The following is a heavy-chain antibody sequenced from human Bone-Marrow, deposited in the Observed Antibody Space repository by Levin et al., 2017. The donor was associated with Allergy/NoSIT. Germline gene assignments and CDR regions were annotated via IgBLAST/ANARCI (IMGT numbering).Heavy chain of an antibody. D-gene: IGHD2-21*02. CDR1: GFSLSTTRVG. J-gene: IGHJ3*02. CDR2: IYWDNDK. V-gene: IGHV2-5*02. CDR3: VHTYCGGDRLARKLAPDAFDT. Sequence: SGPTLVKPTETLTLTCSFSGFSLSTTRVGVGWIRQPPGKALEWLAIIYWDNDKRYSPSLKTRLGIMKDSSKNQVVLTMTNMDPVDTATYYCVHTYCGGDRLARKLAPDAFDTWGQGTMVTVSS.